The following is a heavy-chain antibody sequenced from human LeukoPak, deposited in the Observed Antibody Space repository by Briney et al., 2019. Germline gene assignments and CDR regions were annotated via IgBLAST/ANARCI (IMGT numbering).Heavy chain of an antibody. CDR3: ARDNPEGIAAADYYYYGMDV. V-gene: IGHV3-33*01. J-gene: IGHJ6*02. CDR1: GFTFSSYG. D-gene: IGHD6-13*01. CDR2: IWYDGSNK. Sequence: GGSLRLSCAASGFTFSSYGMHWVRQAPGKGLEWVAVIWYDGSNKYYADSVKGRFTISRDNSKNTLYLQMNSLRAEDTAVYYCARDNPEGIAAADYYYYGMDVWGQGTTVTVSS.